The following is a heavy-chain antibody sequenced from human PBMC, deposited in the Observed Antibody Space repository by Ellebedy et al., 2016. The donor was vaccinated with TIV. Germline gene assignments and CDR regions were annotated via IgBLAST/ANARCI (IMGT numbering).Heavy chain of an antibody. CDR3: ARWRVYFDY. J-gene: IGHJ4*02. CDR2: IYHSDIT. Sequence: MPSETLSLTCTVSGYPISSGHYWGWIRQPPGKGLEWIGSIYHSDITYYNPSLKSRVTISLDTSKNQFSLKLSSVTAADTAVYYCARWRVYFDYWGQGTLVTVSS. V-gene: IGHV4-38-2*02. CDR1: GYPISSGHY. D-gene: IGHD6-19*01.